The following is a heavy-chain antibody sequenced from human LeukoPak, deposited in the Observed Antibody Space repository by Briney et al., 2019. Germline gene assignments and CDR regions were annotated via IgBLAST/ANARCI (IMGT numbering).Heavy chain of an antibody. V-gene: IGHV1-46*01. CDR2: TNPSGART. CDR3: ARVSCSGDACYSLFDF. Sequence: SVNLSCKPSGYTFASFYMHWVRHAYGQGREWMGITNPSGARTDYTQKCEGRLTMTRDTPARTVYRGLGSQRSKDTGLYYCARVSCSGDACYSLFDFWAQGTLVTVP. J-gene: IGHJ4*02. CDR1: GYTFASFY. D-gene: IGHD2-15*01.